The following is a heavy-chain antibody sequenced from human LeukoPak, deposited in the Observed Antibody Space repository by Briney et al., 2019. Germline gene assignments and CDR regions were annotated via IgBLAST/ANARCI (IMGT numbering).Heavy chain of an antibody. CDR2: INPSDGAT. D-gene: IGHD3-16*01. J-gene: IGHJ6*03. Sequence: VASVKVSCKASGYTFTMFYTHWVRQAPGQGLEWMGMINPSDGATTYAQRFQGRVTMTRDMSTTTVYMDLRSLRSEDTAVYFCASEQRGGLSGSLGGLFASYYTYYYMDVWGRGTTVTVSS. CDR3: ASEQRGGLSGSLGGLFASYYTYYYMDV. V-gene: IGHV1-46*01. CDR1: GYTFTMFY.